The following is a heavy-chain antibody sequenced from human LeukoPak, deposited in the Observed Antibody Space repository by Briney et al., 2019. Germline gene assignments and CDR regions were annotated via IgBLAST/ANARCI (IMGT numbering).Heavy chain of an antibody. CDR1: GFVFDEHG. CDR2: INWSGKST. CDR3: ARAPITSPFHFDY. Sequence: PGGSLRLSCTASGFVFDEHGMTWVRQVPGKGLEWVSGINWSGKSTSYGDPVRGRFTISRDNAKNSLSLQMDSLRAEDTALYYCARAPITSPFHFDYWGQGTLVTVSS. V-gene: IGHV3-20*04. J-gene: IGHJ4*02. D-gene: IGHD2-2*01.